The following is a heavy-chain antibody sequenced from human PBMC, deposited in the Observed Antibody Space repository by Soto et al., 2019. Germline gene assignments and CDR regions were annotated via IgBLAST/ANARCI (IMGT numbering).Heavy chain of an antibody. J-gene: IGHJ3*02. CDR3: ARRSNAFDI. V-gene: IGHV3-11*01. CDR1: GFTFSDYY. Sequence: QVQLVESGGGLVKPGGSLRLSCAASGFTFSDYYMSWIRQSPGRALEWISSISDKPSNITYADSVKGRFTISRDNAKNSLYLQMDGLRADDTAVYYCARRSNAFDIWGQGTMVTVSS. CDR2: ISDKPSNI.